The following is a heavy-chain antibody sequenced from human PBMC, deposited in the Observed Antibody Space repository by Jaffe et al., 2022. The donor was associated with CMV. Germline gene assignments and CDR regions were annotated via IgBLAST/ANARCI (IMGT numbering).Heavy chain of an antibody. CDR3: ARSPPHYDSSGYDRWFDP. Sequence: QVQLQESGPGLVKPSETLSLTCTVSGGSISSYYWSWIRQPPGKGLEWIGYIYYSGSTNYNPSLKSRVTISVDTSKNQFSLKLSSVTAADTAVYYCARSPPHYDSSGYDRWFDPWGQGTLVTVSS. CDR1: GGSISSYY. V-gene: IGHV4-59*01. D-gene: IGHD3-22*01. CDR2: IYYSGST. J-gene: IGHJ5*02.